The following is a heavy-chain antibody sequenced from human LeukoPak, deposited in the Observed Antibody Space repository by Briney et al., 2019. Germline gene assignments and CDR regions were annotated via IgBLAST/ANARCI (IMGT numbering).Heavy chain of an antibody. CDR2: IYYSGIT. CDR1: GGSISSYY. V-gene: IGHV4-59*08. Sequence: SETLSLTCTVSGGSISSYYWSWIRQPPGKGLEWIGYIYYSGITNYNPSLKSRVTISVDTSKNQFSLKLSSVTAADTAVYYCARIYYYDSSGYYYWGQGTLVTVSS. CDR3: ARIYYYDSSGYYY. J-gene: IGHJ4*02. D-gene: IGHD3-22*01.